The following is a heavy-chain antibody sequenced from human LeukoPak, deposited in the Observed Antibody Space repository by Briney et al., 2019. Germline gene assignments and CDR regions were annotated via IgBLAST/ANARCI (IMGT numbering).Heavy chain of an antibody. D-gene: IGHD2-21*02. CDR1: GYTFTGYY. V-gene: IGHV1-2*02. CDR3: ARASAYCGGDCVGY. Sequence: ASVKVSCKASGYTFTGYYMHWVRQAPGQGLEWMGWINPNSGGTNYAQRFQGRVTMTRDTSISTAYMELSRLRSDDTAVYYCARASAYCGGDCVGYWGQGTLVTVSS. J-gene: IGHJ4*02. CDR2: INPNSGGT.